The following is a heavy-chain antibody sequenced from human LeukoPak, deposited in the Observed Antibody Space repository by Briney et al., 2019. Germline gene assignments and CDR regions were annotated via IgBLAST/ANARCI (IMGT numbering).Heavy chain of an antibody. V-gene: IGHV4-39*07. CDR3: ARGIYYDFWSGYTPFDY. CDR2: IYYSGST. J-gene: IGHJ4*02. Sequence: PSETLSLTCTVSGGSISSSSYYWGWIRQPPGKGLEWIGSIYYSGSTYYNPSLQSRVTISVDTSKNQFSLKLSSVIAADTAVYYCARGIYYDFWSGYTPFDYWGRGTLVTVSS. D-gene: IGHD3-3*01. CDR1: GGSISSSSYY.